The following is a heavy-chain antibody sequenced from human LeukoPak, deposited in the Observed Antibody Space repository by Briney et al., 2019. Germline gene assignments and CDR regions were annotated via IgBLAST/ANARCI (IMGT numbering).Heavy chain of an antibody. D-gene: IGHD2-2*01. CDR1: GFRFSDYW. CDR2: IKFDVSEI. J-gene: IGHJ4*02. Sequence: PGGSLRLSCAASGFRFSDYWMTWVRQAPGKGLEWVANIKFDVSEIYYAGPVKGRFTISRDNAKSSLYLQMNSLRVEDTAVYYCARPRYCTSRNCWCDYWGQGTLVTVSS. CDR3: ARPRYCTSRNCWCDY. V-gene: IGHV3-7*01.